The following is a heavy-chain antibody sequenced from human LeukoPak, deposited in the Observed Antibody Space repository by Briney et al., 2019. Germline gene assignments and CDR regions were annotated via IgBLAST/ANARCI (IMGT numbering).Heavy chain of an antibody. CDR1: GYTFTGYY. D-gene: IGHD6-19*01. CDR3: VRGYSSGWYKSTYNWFDP. Sequence: GASVKVSCKASGYTFTGYYMHWVRQAPGQGLEWIGRINPNSGGTNYAQKPRGRDTMTRETSIRTAYMYISRLRYAGTPVYDSVRGYSSGWYKSTYNWFDPWVQGTLVTVSS. V-gene: IGHV1-2*06. J-gene: IGHJ5*02. CDR2: INPNSGGT.